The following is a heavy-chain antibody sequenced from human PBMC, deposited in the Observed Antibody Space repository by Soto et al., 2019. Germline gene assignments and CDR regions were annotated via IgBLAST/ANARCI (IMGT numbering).Heavy chain of an antibody. CDR3: VVDVASKTEFDP. CDR2: INHSGST. Sequence: PSETLSLTCAVYGRSFSGYYWSWIRQPPGKGLEWIGEINHSGSTNYNPSLKSRVTISVDTSKNQFSLKLSSVTAADTAVYYCVVDVASKTEFDPRGQRALLPLSS. J-gene: IGHJ5*02. V-gene: IGHV4-34*01. D-gene: IGHD2-15*01. CDR1: GRSFSGYY.